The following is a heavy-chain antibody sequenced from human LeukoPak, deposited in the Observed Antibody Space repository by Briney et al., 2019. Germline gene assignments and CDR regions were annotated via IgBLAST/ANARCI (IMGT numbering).Heavy chain of an antibody. D-gene: IGHD3-16*02. CDR3: ARGRRDYVWGSYRPNWFDP. V-gene: IGHV4-34*01. CDR2: INHSGST. J-gene: IGHJ5*02. Sequence: SETLSLTCAVYGGSFSGYYWSWIRQPPGKGLEWIGEINHSGSTNYNPSLKSRVTISVDTSKNQFSLKLSPVTAADTAVYYCARGRRDYVWGSYRPNWFDPWGQGTLVTVSS. CDR1: GGSFSGYY.